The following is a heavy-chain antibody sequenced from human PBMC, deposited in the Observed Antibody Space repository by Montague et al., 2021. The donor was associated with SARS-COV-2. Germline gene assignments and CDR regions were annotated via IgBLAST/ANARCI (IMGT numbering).Heavy chain of an antibody. CDR2: IFHSGTT. CDR1: GGSISSDNW. V-gene: IGHV4-4*02. CDR3: ALPLGGARFDP. D-gene: IGHD3-16*01. Sequence: SETLSLTCTVSGGSISSDNWWTWVRQPPGKRLQWIGDIFHSGTTNYNTSLKSRLTISVDKSKNQISLKLISVTAADTAMYYCALPLGGARFDPWGQGTLVTVSS. J-gene: IGHJ5*02.